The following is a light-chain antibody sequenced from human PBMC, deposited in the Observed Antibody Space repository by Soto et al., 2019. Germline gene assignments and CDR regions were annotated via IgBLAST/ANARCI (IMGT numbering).Light chain of an antibody. J-gene: IGKJ1*01. CDR1: QSIVTY. V-gene: IGKV1-39*01. CDR3: QQSYSTPPWT. CDR2: AAS. Sequence: DIQMTQSPSSLSASVGDIVTITFLASQSIVTYLNWYLQKPGKAPKLLIYAASNLQSGVPSRFSGSGSGTDFTLTISSLQPEDFATYFCQQSYSTPPWTFGQGTKVDIK.